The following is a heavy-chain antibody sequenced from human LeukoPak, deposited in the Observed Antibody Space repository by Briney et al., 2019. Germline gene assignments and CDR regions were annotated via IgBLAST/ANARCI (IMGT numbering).Heavy chain of an antibody. J-gene: IGHJ4*02. V-gene: IGHV4-59*08. CDR2: IYYTGST. Sequence: SETLSLTCTVSGGSLSSYYWSWIRQPPGKRLEWIGYIYYTGSTTYNPSLKSRVTISVDTSKNQFSLKLSSVTAADTAVYYCAGIFTSSHFDYWGQGTLVTVSS. CDR1: GGSLSSYY. CDR3: AGIFTSSHFDY. D-gene: IGHD2-2*01.